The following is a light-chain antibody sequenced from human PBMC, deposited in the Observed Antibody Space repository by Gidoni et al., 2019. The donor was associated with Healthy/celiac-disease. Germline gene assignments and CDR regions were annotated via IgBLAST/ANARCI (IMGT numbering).Light chain of an antibody. CDR2: KVS. CDR1: QSLVYIDGNTY. V-gene: IGKV2-30*01. CDR3: MQGTPWPFT. Sequence: DGVMTQSLLSLPVTHRPPSSVSCRSSQSLVYIDGNTYLNWCQQRPGQSPRRLLYKVSNRDSGVPDRCIGSCSRTVFTLRISGVEAEDVWVYYCMQGTPWPFTFGGGTKVEIK. J-gene: IGKJ4*01.